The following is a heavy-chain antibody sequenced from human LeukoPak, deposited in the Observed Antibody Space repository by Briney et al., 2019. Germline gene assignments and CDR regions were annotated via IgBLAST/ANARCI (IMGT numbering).Heavy chain of an antibody. CDR1: GFTFSSYE. J-gene: IGHJ4*02. CDR2: ISSSGSTI. V-gene: IGHV3-48*03. D-gene: IGHD3-16*02. CDR3: ARDSVWGSYRYTDY. Sequence: GGSLRLSCAASGFTFSSYEMNWVRQAPGKGLEWVSYISSSGSTIYYADSVKGRFTVSRDNAKNSLYLQMNSLRAEDTAVYYCARDSVWGSYRYTDYWGQGTLVTVSS.